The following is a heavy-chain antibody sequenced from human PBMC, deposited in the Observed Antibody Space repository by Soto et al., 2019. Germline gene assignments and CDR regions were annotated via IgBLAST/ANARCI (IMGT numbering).Heavy chain of an antibody. D-gene: IGHD2-2*02. Sequence: ASVKVSCKASGGTFSSYAISWVRQAPGQGLEWMGGIIPIFGTANYAQKFQGRVTITADESTSTAYMELSSLRSEDTAVHYCARVRCSSTSCYTHYYYYGMDVWGQGTTVTVPS. CDR3: ARVRCSSTSCYTHYYYYGMDV. CDR1: GGTFSSYA. J-gene: IGHJ6*02. V-gene: IGHV1-69*13. CDR2: IIPIFGTA.